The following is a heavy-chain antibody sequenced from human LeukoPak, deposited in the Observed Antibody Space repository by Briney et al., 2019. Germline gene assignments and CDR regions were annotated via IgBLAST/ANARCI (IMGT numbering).Heavy chain of an antibody. CDR1: GYTFTSYG. CDR3: AREKAGAGANYYYCGMDV. V-gene: IGHV1-18*01. J-gene: IGHJ6*02. D-gene: IGHD6-19*01. CDR2: ISAYNGNT. Sequence: ASVKVSCKASGYTFTSYGISWVRQAPGQGLEWMGWISAYNGNTNYAQKLQGRVTMTTDTSTSTAYMELRSLRSDDTAVYYCAREKAGAGANYYYCGMDVWGQGTTATVSS.